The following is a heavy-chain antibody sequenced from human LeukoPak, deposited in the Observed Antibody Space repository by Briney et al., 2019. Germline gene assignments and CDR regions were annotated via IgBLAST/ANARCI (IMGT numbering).Heavy chain of an antibody. Sequence: SVKVSCKASGDIFNSYSISWVRQAPGQGLEWMGGIIPMFGSANYAQKFQGRVTITTDQSTSTAYMELSSPSSEDTAVYYCARVGRSRGSLPNYYYYMDVWGKGTTVTVSS. CDR2: IIPMFGSA. CDR3: ARVGRSRGSLPNYYYYMDV. CDR1: GDIFNSYS. D-gene: IGHD1-26*01. V-gene: IGHV1-69*05. J-gene: IGHJ6*03.